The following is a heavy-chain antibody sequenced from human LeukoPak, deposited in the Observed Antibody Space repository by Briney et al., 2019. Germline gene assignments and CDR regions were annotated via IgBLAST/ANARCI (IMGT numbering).Heavy chain of an antibody. CDR2: IYYSGTT. CDR1: GVSINSYY. V-gene: IGHV4-59*01. J-gene: IGHJ4*02. D-gene: IGHD3-16*01. CDR3: ARFGSLREPIHDY. Sequence: SSETLSLTCTVSGVSINSYYWTWIRQPPGKGLDWIGYIYYSGTTNYNPSLNSRVTISVDTSKNQFSLKLSSVTAADTAVYYCARFGSLREPIHDYWGLGTLVTVSS.